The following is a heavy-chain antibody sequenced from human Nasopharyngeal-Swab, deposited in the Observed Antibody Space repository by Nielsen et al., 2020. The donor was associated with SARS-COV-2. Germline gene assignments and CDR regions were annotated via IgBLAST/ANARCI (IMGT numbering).Heavy chain of an antibody. CDR2: ISYTGST. V-gene: IGHV4-59*01. D-gene: IGHD1-26*01. Sequence: SETLSLTCTVSGGSISNYYLSWIRRSPGHGLEWIGYISYTGSTNYNPSLKGRVTISVDTSKNQFSLNLSSVPAADTVFYYCARHYIGSLMGAFYIWGQGTMVTVSS. J-gene: IGHJ3*02. CDR1: GGSISNYY. CDR3: ARHYIGSLMGAFYI.